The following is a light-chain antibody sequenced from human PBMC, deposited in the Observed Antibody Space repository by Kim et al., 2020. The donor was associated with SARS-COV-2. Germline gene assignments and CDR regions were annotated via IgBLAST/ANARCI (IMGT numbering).Light chain of an antibody. CDR3: QQTHSFPLT. CDR2: EAS. CDR1: QDISSW. V-gene: IGKV1D-12*01. J-gene: IGKJ4*01. Sequence: SASVVGRVTITCRASQDISSWLGLYQQKPGKAPKVLIYEASNLQSGVPSRFSGSGSGTDFTLTINSLQPEDFATYYCQQTHSFPLTFGGGTKLEIK.